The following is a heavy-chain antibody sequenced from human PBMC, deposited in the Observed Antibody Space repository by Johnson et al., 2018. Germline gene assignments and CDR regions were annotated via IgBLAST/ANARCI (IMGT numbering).Heavy chain of an antibody. V-gene: IGHV5-51*03. CDR3: ARRQLWQQLYDAFDI. D-gene: IGHD6-13*01. Sequence: ERLVQAGAEVKKPGESLKISCKGSGYSFTSYWIGWVRQMPGKGLEWMGIIYPGDSDTRYSPSFQGTVTISADKSISTAYLKWSSLKASDTAMYYCARRQLWQQLYDAFDIWGQGTMVTVSS. CDR1: GYSFTSYW. J-gene: IGHJ3*02. CDR2: IYPGDSDT.